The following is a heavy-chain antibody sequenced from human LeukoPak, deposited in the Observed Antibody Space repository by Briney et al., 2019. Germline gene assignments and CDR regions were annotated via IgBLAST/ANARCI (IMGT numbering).Heavy chain of an antibody. CDR3: ARGTPSSSSCYDY. CDR1: GGSFSSNSYY. V-gene: IGHV4-39*07. J-gene: IGHJ4*02. Sequence: SETLSLTCTVSGGSFSSNSYYWGWIRQPPGKGLEWIGSMYYSGSTYYNPSLKSRVTISIDTSKNQFSLKLNSVTAADTAVYYCARGTPSSSSCYDYWGQGTLVTVSS. CDR2: MYYSGST. D-gene: IGHD6-13*01.